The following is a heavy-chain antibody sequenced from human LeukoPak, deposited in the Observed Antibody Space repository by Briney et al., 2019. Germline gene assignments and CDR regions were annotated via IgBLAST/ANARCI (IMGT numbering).Heavy chain of an antibody. J-gene: IGHJ4*02. V-gene: IGHV3-66*01. D-gene: IGHD1-26*01. CDR2: IYSGGST. CDR3: ARVGLILGAYLDY. CDR1: GFTVSSNY. Sequence: GGSLRLSCAASGFTVSSNYMSWVRQAPGKGLEWVSVIYSGGSTYYVDSVKGRFTISRDNSKNTLYLQMNSLRAEDTAVYYCARVGLILGAYLDYWGQGTLVTVSS.